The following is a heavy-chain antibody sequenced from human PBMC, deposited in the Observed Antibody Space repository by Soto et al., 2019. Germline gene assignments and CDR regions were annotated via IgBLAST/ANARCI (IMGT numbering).Heavy chain of an antibody. CDR2: IYHSGDT. CDR3: ARARIVVAGTIVDY. J-gene: IGHJ4*02. Sequence: PSETLSLTCAVSGYSLTSGYYCGWIRQPPGKGLEWIGSIYHSGDTYYNPSLQSRVTISVDTSKNHFSLKLTSVTAADTAVYYCARARIVVAGTIVDYWGQGPLVTLSS. CDR1: GYSLTSGYY. D-gene: IGHD6-19*01. V-gene: IGHV4-38-2*01.